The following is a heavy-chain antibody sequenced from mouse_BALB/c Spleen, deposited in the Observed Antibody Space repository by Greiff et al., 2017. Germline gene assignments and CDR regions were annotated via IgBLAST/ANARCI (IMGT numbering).Heavy chain of an antibody. CDR1: GFSLTSYG. CDR2: IWAGGST. Sequence: VQLVESGPGLVAPSQSLSITCTVSGFSLTSYGVHWVRQPPGKGLEWLGVIWAGGSTNYNSALMSRLSISKDNSKSQVFLKMNSLQTDDTAMYYCARVLYGYDEAWFAYWGQGTLVTVSA. V-gene: IGHV2-9*02. D-gene: IGHD2-2*01. CDR3: ARVLYGYDEAWFAY. J-gene: IGHJ3*01.